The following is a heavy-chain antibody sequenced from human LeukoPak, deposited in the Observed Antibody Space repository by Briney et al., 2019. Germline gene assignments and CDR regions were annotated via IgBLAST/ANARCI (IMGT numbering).Heavy chain of an antibody. Sequence: GGSLRLSCAASGFTFSSYSMNWVRQAPGKGLEWVSSISSSSSNIYYADSVKGRFTISRDNAKNSLYLQMNSLRVEDTAVYYCARCTTGRTFGSLREIKRSREIDYWGQGTLVTISS. CDR2: ISSSSSNI. J-gene: IGHJ4*02. V-gene: IGHV3-21*01. CDR1: GFTFSSYS. CDR3: ARCTTGRTFGSLREIKRSREIDY. D-gene: IGHD1-1*01.